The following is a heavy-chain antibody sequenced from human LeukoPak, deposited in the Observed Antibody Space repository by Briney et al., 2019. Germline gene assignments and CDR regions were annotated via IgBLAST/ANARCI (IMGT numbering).Heavy chain of an antibody. J-gene: IGHJ3*02. CDR1: GYTFTSYG. CDR2: ISAYNGNT. CDR3: ARSGSGSYYGAFDI. D-gene: IGHD3-10*01. V-gene: IGHV1-18*01. Sequence: ASVKVSCKASGYTFTSYGISWVRQAPGQGLEWMGWISAYNGNTNYAQKLQGRVTMTTDTSTSTAYMELRSLRSDDTAVYYRARSGSGSYYGAFDIWGQGTMVTVSS.